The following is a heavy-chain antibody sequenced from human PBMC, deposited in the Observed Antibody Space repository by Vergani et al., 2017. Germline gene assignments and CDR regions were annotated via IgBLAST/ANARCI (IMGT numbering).Heavy chain of an antibody. CDR1: GYTFTSYA. J-gene: IGHJ4*02. CDR2: IIPIFGTA. Sequence: QVQLVQSGAEVKKPGASVKVSCKASGYTFTSYAMNWVRQAPGQGLEWMGRIIPIFGTANYAQKFQGRVTITADESTSTAYMELSSLRSEDTAVYYCARSPSGSYYLGDYWGQGTLVTVSS. D-gene: IGHD1-26*01. V-gene: IGHV1-69*18. CDR3: ARSPSGSYYLGDY.